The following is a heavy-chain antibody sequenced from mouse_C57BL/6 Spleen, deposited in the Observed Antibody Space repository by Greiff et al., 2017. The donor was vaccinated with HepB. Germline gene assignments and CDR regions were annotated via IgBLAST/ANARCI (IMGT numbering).Heavy chain of an antibody. D-gene: IGHD1-1*01. Sequence: VQLQQSGAELVRPGTSVKVSCKASGYAFTNYLIEWVKQRPGQGLEWIGVINPGSGGTNYNEKFKGKATLTADKSSSTAYMQLSSLTSEDSAVYFCARRRLGSRDWYVDVWGTGTTVTVSS. J-gene: IGHJ1*03. CDR2: INPGSGGT. V-gene: IGHV1-54*01. CDR3: ARRRLGSRDWYVDV. CDR1: GYAFTNYL.